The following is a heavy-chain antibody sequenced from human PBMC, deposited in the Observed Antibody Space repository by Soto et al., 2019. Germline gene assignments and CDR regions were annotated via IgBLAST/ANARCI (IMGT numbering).Heavy chain of an antibody. V-gene: IGHV3-48*02. D-gene: IGHD3-9*01. Sequence: PGWSLRLSCAASGFTFISYSMNWVRQAPGKGLEWVSYISSSSSTIYYADSVKGRFTISRDNAKNSLYLQMNSLRDEDTAVYYCARGRYYDILTGYERNNWFDPWGQGTLVTVSS. CDR3: ARGRYYDILTGYERNNWFDP. CDR1: GFTFISYS. CDR2: ISSSSSTI. J-gene: IGHJ5*02.